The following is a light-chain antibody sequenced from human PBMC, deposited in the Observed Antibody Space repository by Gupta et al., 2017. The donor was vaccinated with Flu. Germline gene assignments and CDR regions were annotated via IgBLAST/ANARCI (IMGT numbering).Light chain of an antibody. CDR1: QSVSSN. Sequence: EIEMTQSLATMSVSPGESATLSCRASQSVSSNLAWYQQKPGQAPRLLIYGSSTRATGIPARFSGSGSGTEFTLTISSMQSEDFAVYYCQQYNNWPPWTFGQGTKVEIK. CDR3: QQYNNWPPWT. J-gene: IGKJ1*01. V-gene: IGKV3-15*01. CDR2: GSS.